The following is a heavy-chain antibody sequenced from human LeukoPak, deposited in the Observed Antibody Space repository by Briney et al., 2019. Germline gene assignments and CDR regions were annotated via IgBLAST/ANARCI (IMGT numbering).Heavy chain of an antibody. Sequence: GGSVRLFCVASGFNFSSYAMSWVPRAPGRGLEWVSVVSGGGHNTYYADSVKGRFTMSRDNSKRTVYLQMNSLRAEDTAVYYCAKDRSSWYYPFDSWGQGTLVTVSS. CDR3: AKDRSSWYYPFDS. CDR2: VSGGGHNT. CDR1: GFNFSSYA. J-gene: IGHJ4*02. V-gene: IGHV3-23*01. D-gene: IGHD3-3*01.